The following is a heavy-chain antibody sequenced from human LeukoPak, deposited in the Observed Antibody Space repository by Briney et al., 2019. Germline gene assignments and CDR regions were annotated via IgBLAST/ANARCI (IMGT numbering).Heavy chain of an antibody. CDR1: GYTFTSYG. CDR2: INTNTGNP. CDR3: ARLTRTYGSGSYYILNY. Sequence: ASVKVSCKASGYTFTSYGISWVRQAPGQGLEWMGWINTNTGNPTYAQGFTGRFVFSLDTSVSTAYLQISSLKAEDTAVYYCARLTRTYGSGSYYILNYWGQGTLVTVSS. V-gene: IGHV7-4-1*02. D-gene: IGHD3-10*01. J-gene: IGHJ4*02.